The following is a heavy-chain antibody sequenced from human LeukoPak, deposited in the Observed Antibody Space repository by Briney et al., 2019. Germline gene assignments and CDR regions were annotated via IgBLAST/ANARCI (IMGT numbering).Heavy chain of an antibody. D-gene: IGHD6-19*01. Sequence: SETLSLTCIVSRGSISSSSYYWGWFRQPPGKGLEWIGSIYYGATTYYNPSLKSRVTMSIDTSKNQFSLKLSSVTAADTAVYYCARHDSSGPYYFDYWGQGTLVTVSS. CDR2: IYYGATT. V-gene: IGHV4-39*01. CDR1: RGSISSSSYY. J-gene: IGHJ4*02. CDR3: ARHDSSGPYYFDY.